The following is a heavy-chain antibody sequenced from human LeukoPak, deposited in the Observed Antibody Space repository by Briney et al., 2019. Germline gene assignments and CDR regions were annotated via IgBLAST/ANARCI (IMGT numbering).Heavy chain of an antibody. CDR3: ASLNNYAHFY. CDR1: GFTFSSYW. D-gene: IGHD5-18*01. V-gene: IGHV3-74*01. CDR2: IITDGSST. J-gene: IGHJ4*02. Sequence: GGSLRLSCAASGFTFSSYWMHWVRQAPGEGLVWVSRIITDGSSTSYADSVKGRFTISRDNAKNSLYLQMNSLRAEDTAVYYCASLNNYAHFYWGQGTLVTVSS.